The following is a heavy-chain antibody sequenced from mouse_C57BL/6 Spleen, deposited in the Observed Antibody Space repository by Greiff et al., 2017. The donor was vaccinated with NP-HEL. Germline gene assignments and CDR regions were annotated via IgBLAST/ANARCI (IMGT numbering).Heavy chain of an antibody. J-gene: IGHJ4*01. CDR2: IYPGDGDT. CDR3: ARTGSRYGNFYAMDY. Sequence: QVQLQQSGAELVKPGASVKISCKASGYAFSSYWMNWVKQRPGKGLEWIGQIYPGDGDTNYNGKFKGKATLTADKSSSTAYMQLSSLTSEDSAVYFCARTGSRYGNFYAMDYWGQGTSVTVSS. D-gene: IGHD2-1*01. V-gene: IGHV1-80*01. CDR1: GYAFSSYW.